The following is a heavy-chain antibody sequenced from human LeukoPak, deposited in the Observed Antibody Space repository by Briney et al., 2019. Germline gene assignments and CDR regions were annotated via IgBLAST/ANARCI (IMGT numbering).Heavy chain of an antibody. V-gene: IGHV3-7*01. D-gene: IGHD1-7*01. CDR3: ARDRGWGYWTYGGDY. CDR2: IKQDGSEK. J-gene: IGHJ4*02. Sequence: GGSLRLSCAASGFAFSSYWMSWVRQAPGKGLEWVASIKQDGSEKFRVDSVRGRFTISRDNAKNSLFLQMNSLRAEDTAVYYCARDRGWGYWTYGGDYWGQGTLVTVSS. CDR1: GFAFSSYW.